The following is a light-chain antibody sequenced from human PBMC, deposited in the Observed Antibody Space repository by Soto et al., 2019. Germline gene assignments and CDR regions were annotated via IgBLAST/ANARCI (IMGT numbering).Light chain of an antibody. CDR1: QGIRND. Sequence: IQMTQSPSNPSASVGDTPTITSRASQGIRNDLGWYQQKPGKAPKLMIYAASSLQSGVPSRFSGSGSGTDFTPTISSLQPHDFATYYCQHYHSYSMYTFGQGTRLEIK. CDR3: QHYHSYSMYT. CDR2: AAS. V-gene: IGKV1-6*01. J-gene: IGKJ5*01.